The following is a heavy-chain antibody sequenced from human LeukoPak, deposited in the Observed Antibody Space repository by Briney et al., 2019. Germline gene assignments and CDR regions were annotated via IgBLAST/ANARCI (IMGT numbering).Heavy chain of an antibody. D-gene: IGHD3-10*01. V-gene: IGHV3-30*18. CDR1: GFTFSSYG. J-gene: IGHJ4*02. Sequence: GGSLRLSCAASGFTFSSYGMHWVRQAPGKGLEWVAVISYDGSNKYYADSVKGRFTISRDNSKNTLYLQMNSLRAEDTAVYYCAKREGVNFWGQGTLVTVSS. CDR3: AKREGVNF. CDR2: ISYDGSNK.